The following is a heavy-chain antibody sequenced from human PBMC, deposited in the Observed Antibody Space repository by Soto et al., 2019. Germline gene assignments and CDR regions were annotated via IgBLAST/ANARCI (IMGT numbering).Heavy chain of an antibody. V-gene: IGHV3-33*01. CDR2: IWHDGNNK. J-gene: IGHJ6*02. D-gene: IGHD1-26*01. CDR3: ASDIVGASDSYGLDV. Sequence: GESLKISCAASGFTFSNYGMHWVRQAPGKGLEWVAIIWHDGNNKYYADSVRGRFIISRDNSKNRLYLQMNSLRAEDTAVYYCASDIVGASDSYGLDVWGQGTLVTVSS. CDR1: GFTFSNYG.